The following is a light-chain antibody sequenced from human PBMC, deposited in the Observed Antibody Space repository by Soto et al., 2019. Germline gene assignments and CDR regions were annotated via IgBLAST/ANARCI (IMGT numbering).Light chain of an antibody. J-gene: IGLJ3*02. CDR3: QTWGTGFWV. CDR1: SGHSSYA. Sequence: QLLLTQSPSASASLGASVKLTCTLSSGHSSYAIAWHQQQPEKGPRYLMKLNSDVSHSKGDGIPDRFSGSSSGAERYLTISSLQSEDEADYYCQTWGTGFWVFGGGTKLTVL. V-gene: IGLV4-69*01. CDR2: LNSDVSH.